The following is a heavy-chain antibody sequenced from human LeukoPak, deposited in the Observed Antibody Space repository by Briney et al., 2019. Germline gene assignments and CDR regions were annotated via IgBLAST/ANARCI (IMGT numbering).Heavy chain of an antibody. D-gene: IGHD1-1*01. CDR3: VKPSRGPYYWFDL. J-gene: IGHJ5*02. V-gene: IGHV1-2*02. CDR2: INPNGGAI. CDR1: GYTFIGYY. Sequence: ASVRVSCKASGYTFIGYYMHWVRQAPGQALEWMGWINPNGGAINYAQKFQGRVTLTRDTSRNTAYMEINRLTSDDTAVYYSVKPSRGPYYWFDLWGQGTLVTVSS.